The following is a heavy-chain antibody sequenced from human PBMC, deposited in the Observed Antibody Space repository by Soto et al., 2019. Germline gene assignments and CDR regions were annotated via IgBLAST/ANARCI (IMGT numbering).Heavy chain of an antibody. CDR1: GLTFTNYE. CDR3: ARDPEKYSGSDLGIDY. V-gene: IGHV3-48*03. D-gene: IGHD5-12*01. Sequence: GESLKISCAASGLTFTNYEMNWVRQAPGKGLEWISYISSSGKTISYADSVKGRFTISRDNAKNSLYLQMNSLRAEDTAVYYCARDPEKYSGSDLGIDYWGQGTLVTVSS. CDR2: ISSSGKTI. J-gene: IGHJ4*02.